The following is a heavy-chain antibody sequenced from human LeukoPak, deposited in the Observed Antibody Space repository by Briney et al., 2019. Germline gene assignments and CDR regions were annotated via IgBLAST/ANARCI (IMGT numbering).Heavy chain of an antibody. CDR1: GASISNYY. D-gene: IGHD2-21*01. CDR2: VSYSGKT. Sequence: SETLSLTCTVSGASISNYYWSWIRQPPGKGLECIGYVSYSGKTNHNPSLKSRITISADTSKNQFSLKLTSVTAADTAVYYCARHDCGAENLDYWGQGTMVTVSS. V-gene: IGHV4-59*08. J-gene: IGHJ4*02. CDR3: ARHDCGAENLDY.